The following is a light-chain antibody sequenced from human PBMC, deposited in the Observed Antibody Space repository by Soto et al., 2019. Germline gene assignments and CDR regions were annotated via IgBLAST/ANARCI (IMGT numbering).Light chain of an antibody. Sequence: VLTQSPGTLSLSPGESATLLCRASQFFSSRSLAWYQQKPGQAPRLLIYGASTRATGIPDRFSGSGSGTDFTLIIRPLEPEDFAVYFCQQYGSSPIPFGQGTRPAIK. CDR1: QFFSSRS. J-gene: IGKJ5*01. V-gene: IGKV3-20*01. CDR3: QQYGSSPIP. CDR2: GAS.